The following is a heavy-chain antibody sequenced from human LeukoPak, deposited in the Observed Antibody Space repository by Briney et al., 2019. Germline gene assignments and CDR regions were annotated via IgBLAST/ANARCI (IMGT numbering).Heavy chain of an antibody. V-gene: IGHV1-2*02. J-gene: IGHJ4*02. Sequence: ASVKVSCKASGYTFTGYYMHWVRQAPGQGLEWMGWINPNSGGTNYAQKFQGRVTMTRDMSTSTVYMELSSLRSEDTAVYYCASTNTRRYDSFDYWGQGTLVTVSS. CDR2: INPNSGGT. D-gene: IGHD3-22*01. CDR3: ASTNTRRYDSFDY. CDR1: GYTFTGYY.